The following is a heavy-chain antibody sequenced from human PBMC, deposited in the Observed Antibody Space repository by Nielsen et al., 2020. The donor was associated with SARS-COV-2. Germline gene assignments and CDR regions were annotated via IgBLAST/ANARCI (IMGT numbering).Heavy chain of an antibody. J-gene: IGHJ6*03. Sequence: GESLKISCAASGFAFSSHGMHWVRQAPGKGLEWVADIKPDGLEKNYVDSVKGRFTISRDNGRNSVYLEVNSLRVEDTAVYYCARVDGVVIFHYYMDVWGEGTSVTVSS. V-gene: IGHV3-7*03. D-gene: IGHD3-16*02. CDR2: IKPDGLEK. CDR3: ARVDGVVIFHYYMDV. CDR1: GFAFSSHG.